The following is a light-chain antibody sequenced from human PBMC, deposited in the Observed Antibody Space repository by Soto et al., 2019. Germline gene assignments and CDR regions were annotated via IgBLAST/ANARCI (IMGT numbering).Light chain of an antibody. CDR2: GAS. CDR3: QQYDDLPYT. V-gene: IGKV1-33*01. CDR1: QDISRY. J-gene: IGKJ2*01. Sequence: DIQMTQSPSSLSASVGDRVTITCQASQDISRYLVWYHQKPGQAPKVLIYGASNLIGGVPSRYSGSGFGTDFTFTITCLQPEDFATYYCQQYDDLPYTFGQGTKLEIK.